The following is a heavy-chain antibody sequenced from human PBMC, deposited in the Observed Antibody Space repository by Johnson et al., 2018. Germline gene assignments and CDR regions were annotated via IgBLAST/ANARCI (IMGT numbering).Heavy chain of an antibody. Sequence: QVQLVESGGGVVQAGRSLRLSCAASGFTFSRFGMHWVRQAPGTGLEWVAVIWYDGSSKYYVDSVRGRFTFSRDNSKNTVNLQRNSLRAEDTGVYYCTRDSAGAFDIWGQGTMGTVSS. CDR3: TRDSAGAFDI. CDR1: GFTFSRFG. CDR2: IWYDGSSK. J-gene: IGHJ3*02. V-gene: IGHV3-33*01. D-gene: IGHD6-13*01.